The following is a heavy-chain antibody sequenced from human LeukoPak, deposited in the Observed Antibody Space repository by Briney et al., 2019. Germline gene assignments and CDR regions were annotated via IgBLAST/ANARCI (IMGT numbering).Heavy chain of an antibody. CDR2: MNPNSGNT. Sequence: ASVKVSCKASGYTFTTYDINWVRQSTGQGLEWMGWMNPNSGNTGYAQKFQGRVTMTRSTSISTAYMELSSLRSEDTAVYYCARGASREDYYYYYMDVWGKGTTVTVSS. J-gene: IGHJ6*03. CDR3: ARGASREDYYYYYMDV. CDR1: GYTFTTYD. V-gene: IGHV1-8*01.